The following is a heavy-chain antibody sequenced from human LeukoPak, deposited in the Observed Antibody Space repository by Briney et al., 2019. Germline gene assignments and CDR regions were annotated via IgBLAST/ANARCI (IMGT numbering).Heavy chain of an antibody. Sequence: EASVKVSCKASGYTFTSYDINWVRQATGQGLEWMGWMNPNSGNTGYAQKFQGRVTMTEDTSTDTAYMELSSLRSEDTAVYYCATVPIVGATTGFDYWGQGTLVTVSS. CDR1: GYTFTSYD. J-gene: IGHJ4*02. V-gene: IGHV1-8*01. CDR2: MNPNSGNT. CDR3: ATVPIVGATTGFDY. D-gene: IGHD1-26*01.